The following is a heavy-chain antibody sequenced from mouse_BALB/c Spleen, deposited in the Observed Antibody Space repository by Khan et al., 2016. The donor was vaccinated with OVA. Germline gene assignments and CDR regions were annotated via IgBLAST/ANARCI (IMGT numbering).Heavy chain of an antibody. CDR3: SRPSYYGNPWFTY. Sequence: EVELVESGGDLVKPGGSLKLSCAPSGFAFSSYDMSWVRQTPEKRLEWVATISGTGIYTFYPDSVKGRFTISRDNARNTLYLQMSSLRSEDTALYYCSRPSYYGNPWFTYWGQETLVTVSA. CDR2: ISGTGIYT. D-gene: IGHD2-10*01. J-gene: IGHJ3*01. CDR1: GFAFSSYD. V-gene: IGHV5-9*02.